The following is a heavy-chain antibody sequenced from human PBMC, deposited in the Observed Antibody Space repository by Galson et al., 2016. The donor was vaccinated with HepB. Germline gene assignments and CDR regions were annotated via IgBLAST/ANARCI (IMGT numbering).Heavy chain of an antibody. CDR1: GYTFSRYG. CDR2: INGDNGNT. D-gene: IGHD2-21*02. CDR3: ARVLGGRDSYP. V-gene: IGHV1-18*01. Sequence: SVKVSCKAFGYTFSRYGISWVRQARGQDLEWMGWINGDNGNTNYAQKFRGRVTMTTDTSTRTAYMELTSLRSDDTAVYYCARVLGGRDSYPWGQGTLVTVSS. J-gene: IGHJ5*02.